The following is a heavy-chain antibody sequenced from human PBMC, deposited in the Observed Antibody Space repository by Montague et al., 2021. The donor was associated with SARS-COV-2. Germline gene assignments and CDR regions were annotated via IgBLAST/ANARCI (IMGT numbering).Heavy chain of an antibody. V-gene: IGHV4-34*01. CDR2: HKRIT. Sequence: HKRITYYNPSLNSRLTISLDTSKNQFSLKLNSVTAADTAVYFCSRRSRLKSPVDYWGQGTLVNVSS. J-gene: IGHJ4*02. CDR3: SRRSRLKSPVDY.